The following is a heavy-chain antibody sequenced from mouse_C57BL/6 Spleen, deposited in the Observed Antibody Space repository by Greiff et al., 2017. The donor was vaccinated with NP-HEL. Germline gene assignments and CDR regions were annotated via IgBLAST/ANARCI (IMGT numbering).Heavy chain of an antibody. CDR3: AKLLYYAMDY. V-gene: IGHV5-17*01. CDR1: GFTFSDYG. J-gene: IGHJ4*01. Sequence: EVNLVESGGGLVKPGGSLKLSCAASGFTFSDYGMHWVRQAPEKGLEWVAYISSGSSTIYYADTVKGRFTISRDNAKNTLFLQMTSLRSEDTAMYYCAKLLYYAMDYWGQGTSVTVSS. CDR2: ISSGSSTI.